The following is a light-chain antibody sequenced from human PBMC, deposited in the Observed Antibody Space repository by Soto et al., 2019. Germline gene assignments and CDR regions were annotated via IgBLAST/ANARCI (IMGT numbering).Light chain of an antibody. V-gene: IGKV3-20*01. CDR1: QSVSSSS. CDR3: QQYGSSRPT. CDR2: NTS. Sequence: EIVLTQSPGTLSLSPGERATLSCRASQSVSSSSLAWYQQKPGQAPRLLIYNTSSRPTGVPARFSGSGSETDFTLIISRLEPADFALYYCQQYGSSRPTFGQGTKVEIK. J-gene: IGKJ1*01.